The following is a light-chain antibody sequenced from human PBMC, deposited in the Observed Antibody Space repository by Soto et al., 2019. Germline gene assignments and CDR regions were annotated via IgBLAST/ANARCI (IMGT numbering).Light chain of an antibody. V-gene: IGLV2-14*01. CDR2: EVS. CDR1: SSDFGGHNY. Sequence: QSALTQPASVSGSPGQSITISCTGTSSDFGGHNYVSWYQQHPGKAPKLIIYEVSYRPSGVSDRFSGSKSDNTAYLTISGVHAEDEPDYYCSSNPRRSTLLLGGGTQLTVL. J-gene: IGLJ2*01. CDR3: SSNPRRSTLL.